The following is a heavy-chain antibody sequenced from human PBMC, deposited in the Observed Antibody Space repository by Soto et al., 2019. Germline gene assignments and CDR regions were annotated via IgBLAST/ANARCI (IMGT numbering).Heavy chain of an antibody. CDR1: GFTFDDYG. Sequence: PGGSLRLSCAASGFTFDDYGMSWVRQAPGKGLEWVSNINWNGGSTGYADSVKGRFTISRDNAKNSLYLQMNSLRAEDTALYYCARGKTVGAITPFDYWGQGTLVTVSS. V-gene: IGHV3-20*04. CDR3: ARGKTVGAITPFDY. J-gene: IGHJ4*02. D-gene: IGHD1-26*01. CDR2: INWNGGST.